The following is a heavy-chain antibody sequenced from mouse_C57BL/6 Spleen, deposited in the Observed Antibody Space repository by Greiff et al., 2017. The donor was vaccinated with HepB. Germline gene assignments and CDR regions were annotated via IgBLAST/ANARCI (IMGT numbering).Heavy chain of an antibody. CDR1: GYAFSSSW. D-gene: IGHD1-1*01. CDR2: IYPGDGDT. CDR3: ARSNYGRYAMDY. V-gene: IGHV1-82*01. Sequence: QVQLQQSGPELVKPGASVKISCKASGYAFSSSWMNWVKQRPGKGLEWIGRIYPGDGDTNSNGKFKGKAPLTADKSSSTAYMQLSSLTSEDSAVYFCARSNYGRYAMDYWGQGTSVTVSS. J-gene: IGHJ4*01.